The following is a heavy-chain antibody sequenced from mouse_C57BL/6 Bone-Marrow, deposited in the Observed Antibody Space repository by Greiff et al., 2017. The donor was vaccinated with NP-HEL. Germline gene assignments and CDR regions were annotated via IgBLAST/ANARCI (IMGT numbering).Heavy chain of an antibody. CDR1: GFTFSSYA. V-gene: IGHV5-4*01. J-gene: IGHJ4*01. CDR2: ISDGGSYT. CDR3: ARLGRRAMDY. Sequence: EVHLVESGGGLVKPGGSLKLSCAASGFTFSSYAMSWVRQTPEKRLEWVATISDGGSYTYYPDNVKGRFTISRDNAKNNLYLQMSHLKSEDTAMYYCARLGRRAMDYWGQGTSVTVSS. D-gene: IGHD4-1*01.